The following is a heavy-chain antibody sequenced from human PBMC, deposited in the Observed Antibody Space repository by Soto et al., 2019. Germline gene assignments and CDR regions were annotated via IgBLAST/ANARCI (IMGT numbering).Heavy chain of an antibody. D-gene: IGHD3-10*01. CDR1: GGSISSGGYY. CDR2: IYYSGST. Sequence: SETLSLTCTVSGGSISSGGYYWSWIRQHPGKGLEWIGYIYYSGSTYYNPSLKSRVTISVDTSKNQFSLKLSSVTAADTAVYYCARNMVRGVIPFDYWGQGTLVTVSS. J-gene: IGHJ4*02. CDR3: ARNMVRGVIPFDY. V-gene: IGHV4-31*03.